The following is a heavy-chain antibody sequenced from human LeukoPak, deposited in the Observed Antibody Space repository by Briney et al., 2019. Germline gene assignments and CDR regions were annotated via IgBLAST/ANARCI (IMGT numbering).Heavy chain of an antibody. J-gene: IGHJ4*02. Sequence: PGGSLRLSCAASGFTFSSYAMTWVRQAPGKGLNWVSIISTSGGTTFYADSVKGRFTISRDNSKNTLYLQMNSLRAEDTAVYYCAKRGGNYGPFDYWGQGTLVTVSS. CDR3: AKRGGNYGPFDY. CDR1: GFTFSSYA. CDR2: ISTSGGTT. V-gene: IGHV3-23*01. D-gene: IGHD1-26*01.